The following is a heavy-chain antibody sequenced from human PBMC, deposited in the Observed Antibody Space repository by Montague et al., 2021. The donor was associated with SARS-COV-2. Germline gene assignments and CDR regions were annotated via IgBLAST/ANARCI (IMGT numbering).Heavy chain of an antibody. CDR1: GGSYIGYY. CDR2: INHNGNT. V-gene: IGHV4-34*01. CDR3: ARGFDL. J-gene: IGHJ2*01. Sequence: SETLSLTCTVSGGSYIGYYWGWIRQSPGRGQEWNGEINHNGNTEYSSSLRARVTLSADTPRIHFSLSLASVTAADTAVYYCARGFDLWGRGTLVTVSS.